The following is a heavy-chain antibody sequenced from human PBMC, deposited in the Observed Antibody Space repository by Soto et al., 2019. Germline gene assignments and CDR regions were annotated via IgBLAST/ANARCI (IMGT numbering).Heavy chain of an antibody. J-gene: IGHJ4*02. CDR3: ASKRKLAPGDY. D-gene: IGHD1-1*01. CDR1: GYTFTIYD. V-gene: IGHV1-8*01. Sequence: ASVTVSCKASGYTFTIYDSNWVRQATGQGLEWMGWMNPNSGNTGYAQKFQGRVTMTRNTSISTAYMELSSLRSEDTAVYYCASKRKLAPGDYWGQGTLVTVSS. CDR2: MNPNSGNT.